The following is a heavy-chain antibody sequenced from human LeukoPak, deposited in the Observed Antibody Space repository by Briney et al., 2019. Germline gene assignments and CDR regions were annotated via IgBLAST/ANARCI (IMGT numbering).Heavy chain of an antibody. Sequence: SQTLSLTCAIFGDSVSSNSAAWHWIRQSPSRGLEWLGRAFYRSQWHTEYAPSVKSRITIKADTAKNQFSLQMNSVTPEDTAVYYCIRVRYSNSFYFYHMDVWGKGTTVTV. CDR3: IRVRYSNSFYFYHMDV. CDR2: AFYRSQWHT. J-gene: IGHJ6*03. CDR1: GDSVSSNSAA. V-gene: IGHV6-1*01. D-gene: IGHD6-6*01.